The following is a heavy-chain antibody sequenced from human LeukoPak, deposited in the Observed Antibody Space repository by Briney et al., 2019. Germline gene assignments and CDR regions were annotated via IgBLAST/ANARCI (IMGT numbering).Heavy chain of an antibody. J-gene: IGHJ4*02. D-gene: IGHD2/OR15-2a*01. Sequence: GGSLRLSCAASGFTFSSYAMSWVRQAPGKGLEWVSAISGSGGSTYYADSVKGRFTISRDNSKNTLYLQMNSLRADDTAVYYCARERTTIVSGTTIGAYWGQGTPVTVSS. V-gene: IGHV3-23*01. CDR3: ARERTTIVSGTTIGAY. CDR1: GFTFSSYA. CDR2: ISGSGGST.